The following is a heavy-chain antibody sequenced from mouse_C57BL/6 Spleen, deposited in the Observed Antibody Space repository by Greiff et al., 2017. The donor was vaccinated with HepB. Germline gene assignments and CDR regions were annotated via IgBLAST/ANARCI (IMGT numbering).Heavy chain of an antibody. CDR1: GYAFSSSW. CDR3: AREEDSSGYWFAY. D-gene: IGHD3-2*02. J-gene: IGHJ3*01. V-gene: IGHV1-82*01. CDR2: IYPGDGDT. Sequence: VQLQQSGPELVKPGASVKISCKASGYAFSSSWMNWVKQRPGKGLEWIGRIYPGDGDTNYNGKFKGKATLTADKSSSTAYMQLSSLTSEDSAVYFCAREEDSSGYWFAYWGQGTLVTVSA.